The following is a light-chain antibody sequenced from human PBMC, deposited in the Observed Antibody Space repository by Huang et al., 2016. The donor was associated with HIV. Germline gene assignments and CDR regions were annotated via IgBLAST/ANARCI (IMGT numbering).Light chain of an antibody. CDR1: QSVSSN. J-gene: IGKJ2*01. CDR3: QQYNSWPPYT. Sequence: EIVMTQSPATLSVSPGERATLSCRASQSVSSNLAWFQLKPGQAPGLLIYGASTRATGIPARFSGSGSGTEFTLTISSLQSEDFAVYYCQQYNSWPPYTFGQGTKLEIK. CDR2: GAS. V-gene: IGKV3-15*01.